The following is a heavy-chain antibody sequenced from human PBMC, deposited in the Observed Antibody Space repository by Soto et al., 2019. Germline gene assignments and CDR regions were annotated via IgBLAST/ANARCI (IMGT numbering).Heavy chain of an antibody. J-gene: IGHJ4*02. D-gene: IGHD3-3*01. CDR3: AKDNDFWSGYSGY. Sequence: GGSLRLSCAASGFAFSSYAMIWVRQAPGKGLEWVSAISVSGGSTYYADSVKGRFTISRDNSKNTLYLQMNSLRAEDTAVYYCAKDNDFWSGYSGYWGQGTLVTVSS. V-gene: IGHV3-23*01. CDR2: ISVSGGST. CDR1: GFAFSSYA.